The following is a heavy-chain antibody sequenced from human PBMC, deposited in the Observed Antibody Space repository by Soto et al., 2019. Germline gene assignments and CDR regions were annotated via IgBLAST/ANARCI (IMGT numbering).Heavy chain of an antibody. V-gene: IGHV3-23*01. D-gene: IGHD2-15*01. CDR1: GFNLHDHA. J-gene: IGHJ4*02. Sequence: GGSLRLSCVASGFNLHDHAMHWVRQAPGKGLEWVSLISATGGGTYYADSVKGRFTISRDNSHNTLYLQVHSLTAEDTAVYYWAKDRRAGANSAFYFDFWGQGAQVTVSS. CDR3: AKDRRAGANSAFYFDF. CDR2: ISATGGGT.